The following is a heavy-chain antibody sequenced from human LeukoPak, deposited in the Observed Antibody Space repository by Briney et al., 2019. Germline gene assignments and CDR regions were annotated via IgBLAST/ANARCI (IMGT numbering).Heavy chain of an antibody. CDR1: GGSFSGYY. CDR2: INHSGST. D-gene: IGHD5-12*01. J-gene: IGHJ4*02. CDR3: ARHGNRGYDDRFDY. V-gene: IGHV4-34*01. Sequence: SETLSLTCAVYGGSFSGYYWSWIRQPPGKGLEWIGEINHSGSTNYNPSLKSRVTISVDTSKNQFSLKLSSVTAADTAAYYCARHGNRGYDDRFDYWGQGTLVTVSS.